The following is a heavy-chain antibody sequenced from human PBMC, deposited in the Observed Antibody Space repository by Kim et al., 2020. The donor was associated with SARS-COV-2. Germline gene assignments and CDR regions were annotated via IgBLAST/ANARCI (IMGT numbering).Heavy chain of an antibody. CDR2: ISSSGSTI. CDR3: ARELTVIAVAERTYYYYGMDV. CDR1: GFTFSSYE. Sequence: GGSLRLSCAASGFTFSSYEMNWVRQAPGKGLEWVSYISSSGSTIYYADSVKGRFTISRDNAKNSLYLQMNSLRAEDTAVYYCARELTVIAVAERTYYYYGMDVWGQGTTVTVSS. V-gene: IGHV3-48*03. J-gene: IGHJ6*02. D-gene: IGHD6-19*01.